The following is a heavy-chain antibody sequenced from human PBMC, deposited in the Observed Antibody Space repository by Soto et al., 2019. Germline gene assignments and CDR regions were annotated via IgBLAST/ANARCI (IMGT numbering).Heavy chain of an antibody. CDR3: ARDLWGYCGTDCYPLDV. Sequence: PSETLSLTCTVSGGSISGYYWSWIRQPPGKGLEFIGYMYNTGSTVYNPSFKIRVTISVDTSNNQFFLKLNSVTAADTAVYYCARDLWGYCGTDCYPLDVWGQGTTVTSP. CDR2: MYNTGST. D-gene: IGHD2-21*02. V-gene: IGHV4-59*01. CDR1: GGSISGYY. J-gene: IGHJ6*02.